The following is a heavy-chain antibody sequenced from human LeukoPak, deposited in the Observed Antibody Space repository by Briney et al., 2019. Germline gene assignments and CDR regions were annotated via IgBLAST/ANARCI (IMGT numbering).Heavy chain of an antibody. J-gene: IGHJ4*02. CDR3: ARDRGPSADSGIYYQYYFHY. V-gene: IGHV1-2*02. CDR1: GYTFSGYY. CDR2: INPNSGAT. D-gene: IGHD3-10*01. Sequence: ASVNVSCKASGYTFSGYYVHWMRQAPGQGLDWMGWINPNSGATDSQQKFQGRVTMTRDTSIATAYMEMTGLAPDDTAVYYCARDRGPSADSGIYYQYYFHYWGQGTLVTVSS.